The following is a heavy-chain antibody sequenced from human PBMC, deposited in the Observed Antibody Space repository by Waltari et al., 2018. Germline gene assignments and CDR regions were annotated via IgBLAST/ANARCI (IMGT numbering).Heavy chain of an antibody. D-gene: IGHD3-3*01. CDR1: GGSISSSSYY. V-gene: IGHV4-39*01. J-gene: IGHJ3*02. Sequence: QLQLQESGPGLVKPSETLSLTCTVSGGSISSSSYYWGWIRQPPGKGLEWIGGIYYSGRTYYNPSLKRRVTISVDTSKNQFSLKLSSVTAADTAVYYCARHPYYDFWSGYYSSAFDIWGQGTMVTVSS. CDR2: IYYSGRT. CDR3: ARHPYYDFWSGYYSSAFDI.